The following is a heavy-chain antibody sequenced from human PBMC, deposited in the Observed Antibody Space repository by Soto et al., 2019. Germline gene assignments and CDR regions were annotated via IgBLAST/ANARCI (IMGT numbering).Heavy chain of an antibody. Sequence: PGESLTISCKGSGYSFTSYWIGWVRQMPGKGLEWMGIIYPGDSDTRYSPSFQGQVTISADKSISTAYLQWSSLKASDTAMYYCARLKLNDYGDSGGMDVWGQGTTVTVSS. CDR1: GYSFTSYW. V-gene: IGHV5-51*01. D-gene: IGHD4-17*01. CDR3: ARLKLNDYGDSGGMDV. CDR2: IYPGDSDT. J-gene: IGHJ6*02.